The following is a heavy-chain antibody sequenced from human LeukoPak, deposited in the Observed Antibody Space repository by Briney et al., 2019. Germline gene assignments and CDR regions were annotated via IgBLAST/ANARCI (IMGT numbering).Heavy chain of an antibody. CDR1: GFTFSSYA. CDR3: ARDGIGLFRRFDP. Sequence: GGSLRLSCAASGFTFSSYAMSWVRQAPGKGLEWVSTISGSGGTTYYADSVKGRFTISRDNSKNTLYLQMSSLRAEDTAVYYCARDGIGLFRRFDPWGQGTLVTVSS. J-gene: IGHJ5*02. D-gene: IGHD2-21*01. V-gene: IGHV3-23*01. CDR2: ISGSGGTT.